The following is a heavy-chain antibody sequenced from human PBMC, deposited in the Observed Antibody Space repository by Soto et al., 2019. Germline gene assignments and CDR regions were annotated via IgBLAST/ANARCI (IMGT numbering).Heavy chain of an antibody. D-gene: IGHD6-19*01. CDR2: ISWNSGSI. V-gene: IGHV3-9*01. CDR3: AKDTIAVAGSPYYFDY. CDR1: GFTCDDYA. Sequence: PGGSLRLPCAASGFTCDDYAMHWVRQSPGKGLEWVSGISWNSGSIGYADSVKGRFTISRDNAKNSLYLQMNSLRAEDTALYYCAKDTIAVAGSPYYFDYSGQVTLVTVRS. J-gene: IGHJ4*02.